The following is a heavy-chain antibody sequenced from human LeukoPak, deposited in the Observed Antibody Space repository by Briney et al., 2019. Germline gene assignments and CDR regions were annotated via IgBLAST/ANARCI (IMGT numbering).Heavy chain of an antibody. D-gene: IGHD3-10*01. Sequence: PSETLSLTCTVSGGSISSSSYYWGWIRQPPGKGLEWIGSIYYSGSTYYNPSLKSRVTISVDTSKNQFSLKLSSVTAADTAVYYCARDGLWFGELLSGIHWGQGTLVTVSS. CDR3: ARDGLWFGELLSGIH. V-gene: IGHV4-39*07. CDR2: IYYSGST. CDR1: GGSISSSSYY. J-gene: IGHJ4*02.